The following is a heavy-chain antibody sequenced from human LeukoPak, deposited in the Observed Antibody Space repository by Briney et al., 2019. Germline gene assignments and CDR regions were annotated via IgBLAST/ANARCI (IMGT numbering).Heavy chain of an antibody. D-gene: IGHD2-2*01. Sequence: GESLKISCKGSGYSFTSYWIGWVRQMPGKGLEWMGIIYPGDSDTRYSPSFQGQVTISADKSISTAYLQWSSLKASDTAVYYCARLNCSSTSCYGWFDPWGQGTLVTVSS. V-gene: IGHV5-51*01. J-gene: IGHJ5*02. CDR2: IYPGDSDT. CDR1: GYSFTSYW. CDR3: ARLNCSSTSCYGWFDP.